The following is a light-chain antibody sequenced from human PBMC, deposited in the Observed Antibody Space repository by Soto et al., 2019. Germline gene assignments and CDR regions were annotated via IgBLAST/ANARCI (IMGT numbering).Light chain of an antibody. CDR1: QYINTR. CDR2: QTS. Sequence: EIVLTQSPATLSSFPGDRVTLSCRASQYINTRLAWYQHRPGRAPRRLIYQTSIRAAGIPARFSASGSGTDFTLTISDVQPEDFALYYCHQRQSWPRTFGQGTKVDI. V-gene: IGKV3-11*01. J-gene: IGKJ1*01. CDR3: HQRQSWPRT.